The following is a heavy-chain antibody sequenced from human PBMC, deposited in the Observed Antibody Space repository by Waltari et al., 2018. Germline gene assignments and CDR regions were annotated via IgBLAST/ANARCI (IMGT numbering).Heavy chain of an antibody. CDR2: IYYSGST. J-gene: IGHJ4*02. D-gene: IGHD6-13*01. CDR3: ARTPGIAAAGPYYFDY. V-gene: IGHV4-39*01. CDR1: GGSISSSSYY. Sequence: QLQLQESGPGLVKPSETLSLTCTVSGGSISSSSYYWGWIRQPPGKGLEWIGIIYYSGSTYYNPSLKSRVTISVDTSKTQFSLKLSSVTAADTAVYYCARTPGIAAAGPYYFDYWGQGTLVTVSS.